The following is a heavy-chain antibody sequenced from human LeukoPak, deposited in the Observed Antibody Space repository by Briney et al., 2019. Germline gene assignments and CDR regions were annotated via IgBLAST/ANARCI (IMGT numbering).Heavy chain of an antibody. CDR1: GYTFTSYD. Sequence: ASVKVSCKASGYTFTSYDINWVRQATGQGLEWTGWMNPNSGNTGYAQKFQGRVTMTRNTSISTAYMALSSLRSDDTAVYYCARLQDGESSSYWGQVALVTVSS. V-gene: IGHV1-8*01. D-gene: IGHD6-13*01. CDR3: ARLQDGESSSY. J-gene: IGHJ4*02. CDR2: MNPNSGNT.